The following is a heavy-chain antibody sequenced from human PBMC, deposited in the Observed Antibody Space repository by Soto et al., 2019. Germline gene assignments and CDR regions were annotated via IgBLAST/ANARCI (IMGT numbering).Heavy chain of an antibody. CDR2: IVVGSGNT. CDR3: AVDYGSGSYYLSYYGMDV. Sequence: SVKVSFKASGLTFTSSALQLVRQARGQRLEWIGWIVVGSGNTNYAQKFQERVTITRDMSTSTAYMELSRLRSEDTAVYYCAVDYGSGSYYLSYYGMDVWGQGTPVTVSS. D-gene: IGHD3-10*01. V-gene: IGHV1-58*01. CDR1: GLTFTSSA. J-gene: IGHJ6*01.